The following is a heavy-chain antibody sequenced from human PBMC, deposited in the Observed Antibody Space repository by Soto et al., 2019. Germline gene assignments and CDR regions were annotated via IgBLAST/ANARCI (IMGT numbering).Heavy chain of an antibody. Sequence: QVQLQQWGAGLLKPSETLSLTCAVYGGSFSGYYWSWIRQPPGKGLEWSGEINHSGSTNYNPSLKSRVTISVDTSKNQFSLKLSSVTAADTAVYYCARSTSWTGADYWGQGTLVTVSS. CDR1: GGSFSGYY. CDR3: ARSTSWTGADY. D-gene: IGHD2-2*01. J-gene: IGHJ4*02. CDR2: INHSGST. V-gene: IGHV4-34*01.